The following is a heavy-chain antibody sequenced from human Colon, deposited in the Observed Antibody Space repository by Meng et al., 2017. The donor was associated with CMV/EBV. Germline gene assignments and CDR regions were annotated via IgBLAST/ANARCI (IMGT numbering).Heavy chain of an antibody. V-gene: IGHV1-2*02. J-gene: IGHJ4*02. CDR3: VRESWYFDF. D-gene: IGHD6-13*01. CDR1: GYTFTANH. CDR2: IYPQDGGT. Sequence: QVQLVQSGNEVTKPGASVKVSCKTSGYTFTANHLHWVRQAPGQGLEWMGWIYPQDGGTYFAQKFQDRVTLTRDTSITTAYMELSGLTSDDTAIYYCVRESWYFDFWGEGTLVTVSS.